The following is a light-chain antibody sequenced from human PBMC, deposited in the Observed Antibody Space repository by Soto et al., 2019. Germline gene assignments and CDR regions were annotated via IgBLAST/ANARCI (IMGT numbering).Light chain of an antibody. J-gene: IGKJ4*01. V-gene: IGKV3-11*01. Sequence: EIVLAQSPAILSLSPGEGATLSCRASQSVSSYLAWYQQTPGKAPRLLIYDAFNTATGIPARFSGSGSGTDFTLTISSLEPEYVAVYYCQQRSTSLTFGGGTKVDIK. CDR2: DAF. CDR3: QQRSTSLT. CDR1: QSVSSY.